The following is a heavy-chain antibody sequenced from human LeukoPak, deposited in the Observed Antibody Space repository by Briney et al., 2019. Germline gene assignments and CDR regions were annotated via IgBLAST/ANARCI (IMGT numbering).Heavy chain of an antibody. V-gene: IGHV1-69*04. J-gene: IGHJ6*02. CDR2: IIPILGIA. Sequence: SVKVSCKASGGTFSSYAISWVRQAPGQGLEWMGRIIPILGIANYAQKFQGRVTITADKSTSTAYMELSSLRSEDTAVYYCATSSGWGYYYGMDVWGQGTTVTVSS. CDR3: ATSSGWGYYYGMDV. D-gene: IGHD6-19*01. CDR1: GGTFSSYA.